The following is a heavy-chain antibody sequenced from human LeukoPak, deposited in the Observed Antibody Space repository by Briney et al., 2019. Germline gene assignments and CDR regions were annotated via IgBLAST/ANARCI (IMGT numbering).Heavy chain of an antibody. J-gene: IGHJ4*02. CDR1: GDSISTYY. D-gene: IGHD2-21*01. CDR3: SASKDLWLRGLFDY. Sequence: PSETLSLTCSVSGDSISTYYYSWIRQPPGKALEWIGYVYYSGTTDYNPSLKRRVTISVDTSKKQFSLNLNSVTAADTAVYFRSASKDLWLRGLFDYWGQGTLVTVSS. V-gene: IGHV4-59*01. CDR2: VYYSGTT.